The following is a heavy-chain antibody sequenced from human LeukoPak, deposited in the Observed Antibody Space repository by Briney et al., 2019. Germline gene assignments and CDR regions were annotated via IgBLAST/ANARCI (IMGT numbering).Heavy chain of an antibody. CDR1: GFTFGNYA. CDR3: AKDWGSSSL. V-gene: IGHV3-23*01. CDR2: ITPSTAT. D-gene: IGHD6-6*01. J-gene: IGHJ4*02. Sequence: GGSLRLSCEASGFTFGNYAMTWVRQVPGQGLHWVSTITPSTATHYANSVKGRFTISRDNSRNTVYLDMNSLRADDTAIYYCAKDWGSSSLWGQGTLVTVSP.